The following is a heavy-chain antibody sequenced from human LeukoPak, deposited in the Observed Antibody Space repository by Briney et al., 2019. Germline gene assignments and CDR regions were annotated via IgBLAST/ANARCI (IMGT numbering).Heavy chain of an antibody. CDR3: ARTGYCSSTSSSAGFDP. D-gene: IGHD2-2*01. CDR1: GFTFSSYA. J-gene: IGHJ5*02. CDR2: LSGGGGST. Sequence: PGGSLRLSCAASGFTFSSYAMSWVRQAPGKGLDWVSGLSGGGGSTYYADSVKGRFTISRDNSKNTLYLQMNSLRAEDTAIYYCARTGYCSSTSSSAGFDPWGQGTRVTVSS. V-gene: IGHV3-23*01.